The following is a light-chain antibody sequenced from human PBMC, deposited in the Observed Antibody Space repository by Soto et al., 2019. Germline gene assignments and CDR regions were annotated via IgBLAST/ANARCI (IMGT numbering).Light chain of an antibody. Sequence: QSVLTQPPSASGSPGQSVTISCTGNSSTVVCYNYVSWYQQHPGKAPKVMIYEFNKRPSGVPDRFSGSKSGNTASLSVSGLQAEDEADYFCKSYTGINNWVFGGGTKVTVL. V-gene: IGLV2-8*01. CDR1: SSTVVCYNY. CDR3: KSYTGINNWV. J-gene: IGLJ3*02. CDR2: EFN.